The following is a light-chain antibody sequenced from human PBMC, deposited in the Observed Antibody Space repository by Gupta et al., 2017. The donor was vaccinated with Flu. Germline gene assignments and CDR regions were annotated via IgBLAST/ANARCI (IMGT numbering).Light chain of an antibody. V-gene: IGLV1-44*01. Sequence: QSVLAPPPSAVWTPGQRVTIPFSGSDSNIGRNTVNWYQQLPGTAPKLLIYGYDRRPSGVPDRFSGSRSGTSASLAITGLQSEDEADYYCAAWDDSLNGWVFGGGTKLTVL. CDR3: AAWDDSLNGWV. CDR1: DSNIGRNT. J-gene: IGLJ3*02. CDR2: GYD.